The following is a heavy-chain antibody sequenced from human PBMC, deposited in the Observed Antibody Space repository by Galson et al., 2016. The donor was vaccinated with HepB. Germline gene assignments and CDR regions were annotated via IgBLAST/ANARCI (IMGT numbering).Heavy chain of an antibody. CDR1: GFTFSSYG. D-gene: IGHD3-10*01. CDR2: ITGSGGST. CDR3: ARVGSLAGSGTYDY. V-gene: IGHV3-23*01. Sequence: SLRLSCAASGFTFSSYGMSWVRQAPGKGLEGVSGITGSGGSTYYADSLKGRFTISGDNAENSLFLQIHSLGVEDTAVYYCARVGSLAGSGTYDYWGQGTLVTVSS. J-gene: IGHJ4*02.